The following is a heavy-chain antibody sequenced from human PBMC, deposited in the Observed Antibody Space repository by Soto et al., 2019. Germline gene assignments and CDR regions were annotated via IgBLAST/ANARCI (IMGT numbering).Heavy chain of an antibody. J-gene: IGHJ6*02. D-gene: IGHD1-20*01. CDR1: GFTFSTQG. V-gene: IGHV3-30*02. Sequence: GGSLRLSCAASGFTFSTQGMHWVRQGPGKGLEWVAFIRYDGSSTSYADSVKGRFTISRDNAKNTLYLQMNSLRAEDTAVYYCARDNWNDVRYYYYGMDAWGQGTTVTVSS. CDR2: IRYDGSST. CDR3: ARDNWNDVRYYYYGMDA.